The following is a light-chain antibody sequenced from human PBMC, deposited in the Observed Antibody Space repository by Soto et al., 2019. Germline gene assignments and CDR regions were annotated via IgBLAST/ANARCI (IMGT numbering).Light chain of an antibody. J-gene: IGLJ1*01. CDR1: SSDVGGYNY. V-gene: IGLV2-14*01. Sequence: QSALTQPASVSGSPGQSMTISCTGTSSDVGGYNYVSWYQQHPRKAPKLMIYAVSNRPSGVSNRFSGSKSGNTASLTISGLQAEDEADYYCSSYTSSSTPYVFGTGTKLTVL. CDR3: SSYTSSSTPYV. CDR2: AVS.